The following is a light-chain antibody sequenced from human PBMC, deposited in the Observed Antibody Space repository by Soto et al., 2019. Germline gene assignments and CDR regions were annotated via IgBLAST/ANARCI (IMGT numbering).Light chain of an antibody. Sequence: EIVMTQSPATLSVSPGGSATLSCRASQHVSSNFAWYRQKPGQAPTLLIYRASTRATGIPAKFSCSRSGTEFTITISSLQSEDFAVYYCQQYNNWPYTFGQGTKLEIK. J-gene: IGKJ2*01. CDR2: RAS. CDR3: QQYNNWPYT. CDR1: QHVSSN. V-gene: IGKV3-15*01.